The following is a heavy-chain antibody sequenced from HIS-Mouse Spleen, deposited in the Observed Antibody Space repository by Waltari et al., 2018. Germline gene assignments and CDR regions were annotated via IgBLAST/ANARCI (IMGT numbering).Heavy chain of an antibody. CDR2: IYYSGST. CDR1: GCSISSSSYQ. CDR3: ARRWFGYSSTSFDP. V-gene: IGHV4-39*07. J-gene: IGHJ5*02. D-gene: IGHD6-13*01. Sequence: QLQLQESGPGLVQPSETLSLPCPVSGCSISSSSYQWGWNRQPPGKGLEWIGSIYYSGSTYYNPSLKSRVTISVDTSKNQFSLKLSSVTAADTAVYYCARRWFGYSSTSFDPWGQGTLVTVSS.